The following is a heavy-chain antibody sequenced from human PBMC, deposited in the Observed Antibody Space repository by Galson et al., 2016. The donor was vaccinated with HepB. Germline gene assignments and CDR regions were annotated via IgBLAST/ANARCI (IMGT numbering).Heavy chain of an antibody. CDR1: GFIFDDYG. V-gene: IGHV3-9*01. J-gene: IGHJ6*02. D-gene: IGHD1-1*01. CDR2: ITSNSRNK. Sequence: SLRLSCAASGFIFDDYGMFWVRQAPGKGLEWVSSITSNSRNKDYADSVKGRFTIFRDNAENSLYLQMNSLRPEDTALYYCAKDRGTLNYYHHYGMDIWGQGTTVTVAS. CDR3: AKDRGTLNYYHHYGMDI.